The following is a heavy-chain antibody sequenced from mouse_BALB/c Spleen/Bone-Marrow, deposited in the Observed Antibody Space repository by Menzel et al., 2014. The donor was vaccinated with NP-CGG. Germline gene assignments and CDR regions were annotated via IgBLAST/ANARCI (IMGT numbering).Heavy chain of an antibody. CDR2: ISSGGSYT. J-gene: IGHJ2*01. D-gene: IGHD2-4*01. CDR3: ARQTYYDYDGYFDY. CDR1: GFTFSSYG. Sequence: EVQGAESGGDLVKPGGSLKLSCAASGFTFSSYGMSWVRQTPDKRLEWVAPISSGGSYTYYPDSVKGRFTISRDNAKNTLYLQMSSLKSEDTAMYYCARQTYYDYDGYFDYWGQGTTLTVSS. V-gene: IGHV5-6*01.